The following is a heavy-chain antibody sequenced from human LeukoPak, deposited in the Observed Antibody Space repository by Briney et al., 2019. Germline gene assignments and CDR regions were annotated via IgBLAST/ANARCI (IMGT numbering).Heavy chain of an antibody. CDR1: RFPISGYY. CDR3: ARVLHALNAFDI. V-gene: IGHV4-34*01. J-gene: IGHJ3*02. D-gene: IGHD2-2*01. Sequence: SETLSLTLTLSRFPISGYYWRSILHPPVKGLVLIGEINHSGSTNYNPSLKSRVIISVDTSKNQFSLKLSSLTAADTAVYYCARVLHALNAFDIWGQGTMVTVSS. CDR2: INHSGST.